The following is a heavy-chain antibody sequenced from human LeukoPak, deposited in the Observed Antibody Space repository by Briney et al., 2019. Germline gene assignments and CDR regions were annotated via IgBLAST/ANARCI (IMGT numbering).Heavy chain of an antibody. J-gene: IGHJ4*02. CDR3: AKSEVGAISWVH. CDR2: INPSGGST. D-gene: IGHD1-26*01. V-gene: IGHV1-46*01. Sequence: VASVTVSCKASRYTFTNYYIHWVRQAPGQGLEWMGIINPSGGSTSYAQKFQGRATMTRDTSTSTVSMELSSLRSEDTAVYYCAKSEVGAISWVHWGQGTLVIVSS. CDR1: RYTFTNYY.